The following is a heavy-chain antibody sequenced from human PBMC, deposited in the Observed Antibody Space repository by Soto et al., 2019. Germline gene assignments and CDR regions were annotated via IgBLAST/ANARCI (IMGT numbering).Heavy chain of an antibody. J-gene: IGHJ6*02. CDR1: EFTFSSYG. CDR3: AKISQVLLWFGELLYYGMDV. D-gene: IGHD3-10*01. V-gene: IGHV3-30*18. Sequence: QVQLVESGGGVVQPGRSLRLSCAASEFTFSSYGMHWVRQAPGKGLEWVAVISYDGSNKYYADSVKGRFTISRDNSKNTLYLQMNSLRAEDTAVYYCAKISQVLLWFGELLYYGMDVWGQGTTVTVSS. CDR2: ISYDGSNK.